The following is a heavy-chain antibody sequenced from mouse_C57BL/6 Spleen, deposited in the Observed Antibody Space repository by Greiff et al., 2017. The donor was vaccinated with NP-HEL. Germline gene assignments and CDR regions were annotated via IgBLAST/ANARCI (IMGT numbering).Heavy chain of an antibody. Sequence: EVKVVESGGGLVKPGGSLKLSCAASGFTFSSYAMSWVRQTPEKRLEWVATISDGGSYTYYPDNVKGRFTISRDNAKNNLYLQMSHLKSEDTAMYYCARDNYYSNYDYFDYWGQGTTLTVSS. D-gene: IGHD2-5*01. CDR3: ARDNYYSNYDYFDY. V-gene: IGHV5-4*01. CDR1: GFTFSSYA. J-gene: IGHJ2*01. CDR2: ISDGGSYT.